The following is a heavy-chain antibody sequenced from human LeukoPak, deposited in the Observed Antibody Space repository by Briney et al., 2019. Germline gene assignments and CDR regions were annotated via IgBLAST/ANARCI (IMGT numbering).Heavy chain of an antibody. V-gene: IGHV3-49*04. CDR3: TYDSSGYSYYFDY. J-gene: IGHJ4*02. CDR1: GFTFSNYA. D-gene: IGHD3-22*01. Sequence: GGPLRLSCAASGFTFSNYAMSWVRQAPGKGLEGVGFIRSKTYGGKTEYAASVKGRFTISRDDSKSIAYLQMNSLKTEDTAVYYCTYDSSGYSYYFDYWGQGTLVTVSS. CDR2: IRSKTYGGKT.